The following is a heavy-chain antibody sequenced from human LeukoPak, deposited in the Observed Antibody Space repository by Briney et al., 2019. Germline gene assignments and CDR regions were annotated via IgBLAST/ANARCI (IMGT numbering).Heavy chain of an antibody. J-gene: IGHJ4*02. V-gene: IGHV4-39*07. CDR1: GGFLSSSSYY. CDR2: IYYSGST. CDR3: ARANIDPGYFDY. Sequence: SETLSLTCTVSGGFLSSSSYYWGWIRQPPGKGLEWIGSIYYSGSTYYNPSLKSRVTISVDTSKNQFSLKLSSVTAADTAVYYCARANIDPGYFDYWGQGTLVTVSS.